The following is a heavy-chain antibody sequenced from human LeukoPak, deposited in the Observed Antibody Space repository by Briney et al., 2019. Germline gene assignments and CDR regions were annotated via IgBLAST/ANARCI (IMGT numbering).Heavy chain of an antibody. V-gene: IGHV1-18*01. Sequence: ASVKVSCKASGYTFTSYGISWVRQAPGQGLEWMGWISAYNGNTNYAQKLQGRVTITTDTSTSTAYMELRSLRSDDTAVYYCARGIYYYDSSGPTPLDYWGQGTLVTVSS. CDR2: ISAYNGNT. CDR1: GYTFTSYG. CDR3: ARGIYYYDSSGPTPLDY. D-gene: IGHD3-22*01. J-gene: IGHJ4*02.